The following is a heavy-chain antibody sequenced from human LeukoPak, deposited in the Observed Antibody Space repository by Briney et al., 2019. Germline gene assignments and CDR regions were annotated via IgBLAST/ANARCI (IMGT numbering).Heavy chain of an antibody. CDR1: GGSFSGYY. CDR2: IYYSGST. D-gene: IGHD3-10*01. Sequence: PSETLSLTCAVYGGSFSGYYWSWIRQPPGKGLEWLGYIYYSGSTNYNPSLKSRVTISVDTSKNQFSLKLSSVTAADTAVYYCARDPAYGSGSWGLTDWYFDLWGRGTLVTVSS. V-gene: IGHV4-59*01. J-gene: IGHJ2*01. CDR3: ARDPAYGSGSWGLTDWYFDL.